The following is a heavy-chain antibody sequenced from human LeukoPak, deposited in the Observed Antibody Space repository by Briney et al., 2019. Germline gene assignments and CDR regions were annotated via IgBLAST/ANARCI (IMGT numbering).Heavy chain of an antibody. CDR3: ARVQGQWELQDFDY. CDR1: GYTFTGYY. J-gene: IGHJ4*02. Sequence: ASVKVSCKASGYTFTGYYMHWVRQAPGQGLEWMGWINPNSGGTNYAQKFQGRATMTRDTSISTAYMELSRLRSDDTAVYYCARVQGQWELQDFDYWGQGTLVTVSS. CDR2: INPNSGGT. D-gene: IGHD1-26*01. V-gene: IGHV1-2*02.